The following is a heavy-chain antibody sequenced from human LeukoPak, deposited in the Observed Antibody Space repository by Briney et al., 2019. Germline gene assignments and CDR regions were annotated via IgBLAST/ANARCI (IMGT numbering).Heavy chain of an antibody. D-gene: IGHD1-26*01. CDR1: GFTFSSYS. J-gene: IGHJ6*03. V-gene: IGHV3-48*04. CDR3: ARGRLGYYYMDV. CDR2: ISESSSTI. Sequence: GGSLRLSCAASGFTFSSYSMSWVRQAPGRGLEWISYISESSSTIYYVDSVKGRFTISRDNAKNSLYLQMNSLRAEDTAVYYCARGRLGYYYMDVWGKGTTVTVSS.